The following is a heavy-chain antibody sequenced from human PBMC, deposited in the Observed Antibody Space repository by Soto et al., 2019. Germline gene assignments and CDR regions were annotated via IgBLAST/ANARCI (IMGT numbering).Heavy chain of an antibody. V-gene: IGHV3-53*01. CDR3: ASHPSVAY. Sequence: EVQLVESGGGLIQPGGSLRLSCAASGFSVSSNYMSWVRQAPGKGLECVSLIYSGGRTYYADSVKGRFTISRDNSKNTLYLQMNSLRAEDTAVYYCASHPSVAYWGQGTLVTVSS. CDR2: IYSGGRT. CDR1: GFSVSSNY. J-gene: IGHJ4*02.